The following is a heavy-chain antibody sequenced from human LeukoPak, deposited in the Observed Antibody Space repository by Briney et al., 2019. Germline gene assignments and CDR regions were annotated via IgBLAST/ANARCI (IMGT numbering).Heavy chain of an antibody. CDR2: INPNSGGT. CDR3: AREIRYYYDSSGYYPFDY. CDR1: GYTFTGYY. Sequence: ASVKVSCKASGYTFTGYYMHWVRQAPGQGLEWMGWINPNSGGTNYAQKFQGRVTMTRDTSISTAYMELSRLRSDDTAVYYCAREIRYYYDSSGYYPFDYWGQGTLVTGSS. J-gene: IGHJ4*02. V-gene: IGHV1-2*02. D-gene: IGHD3-22*01.